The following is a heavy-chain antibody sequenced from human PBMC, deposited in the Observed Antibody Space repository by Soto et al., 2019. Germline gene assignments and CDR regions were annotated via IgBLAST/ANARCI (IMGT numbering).Heavy chain of an antibody. Sequence: EVQVLESGGGLVQPGGSLRLSCAASGFTFSNYAMAWVRQAPGKGLEWVSVVSARGDSTNYADSVKGRFSISRDNSKNSLYLQMNSLRAEDTAVYYCAKRTLTAPFPFDYWGPGTLVTVFS. J-gene: IGHJ4*02. CDR2: VSARGDST. CDR1: GFTFSNYA. V-gene: IGHV3-23*01. CDR3: AKRTLTAPFPFDY.